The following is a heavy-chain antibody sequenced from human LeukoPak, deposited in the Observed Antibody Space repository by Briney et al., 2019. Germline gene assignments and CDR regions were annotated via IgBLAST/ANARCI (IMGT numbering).Heavy chain of an antibody. D-gene: IGHD5-12*01. V-gene: IGHV4-4*02. CDR3: ARGSSGYDFAYFDY. Sequence: SETLSLTCAVSGGSISSSNWWSWVRQPPGKGLEWIGEIYHSGSTNYNPSLKSRVTISVDKSKNQFSLELSSVTAADTAVYYCARGSSGYDFAYFDYWGQGTLVTVSS. CDR2: IYHSGST. CDR1: GGSISSSNW. J-gene: IGHJ4*02.